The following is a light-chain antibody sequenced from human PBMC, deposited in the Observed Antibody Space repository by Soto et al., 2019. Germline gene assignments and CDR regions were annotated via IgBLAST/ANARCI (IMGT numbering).Light chain of an antibody. V-gene: IGKV3-11*01. J-gene: IGKJ5*01. CDR3: QHRSNWPPT. CDR2: DVS. CDR1: QSVSSY. Sequence: EIVLTQSPATLSLSPGERATLSCRASQSVSSYLAWYQQKPGQAPRLLIYDVSNRATGIQARFSGSGSGTDFTLTISSLEPEDFAVYYCQHRSNWPPTFGQGTRLEIK.